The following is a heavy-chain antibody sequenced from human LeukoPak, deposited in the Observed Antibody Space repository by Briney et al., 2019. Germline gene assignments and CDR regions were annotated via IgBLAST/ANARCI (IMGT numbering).Heavy chain of an antibody. D-gene: IGHD3-3*01. V-gene: IGHV3-23*01. Sequence: HPGGSLRLSCAASGFTFSSYAMSWVRQAPGKGLEWVSGISTSASSTYYADSVKGRFTISRDNSKNILSLQMNSLRADDTAVYYCAREFGVAPQPYFLDYWGQGTLVTVSS. CDR3: AREFGVAPQPYFLDY. CDR2: ISTSASST. J-gene: IGHJ4*02. CDR1: GFTFSSYA.